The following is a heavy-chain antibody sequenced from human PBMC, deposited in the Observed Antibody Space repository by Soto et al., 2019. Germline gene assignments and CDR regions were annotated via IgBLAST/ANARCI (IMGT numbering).Heavy chain of an antibody. CDR2: ISYDGSNK. CDR1: GFTFSSYG. D-gene: IGHD6-19*01. CDR3: AKDLGYEQWLAAFDY. J-gene: IGHJ4*02. V-gene: IGHV3-30*18. Sequence: LRLSCAASGFTFSSYGMHWVRQAPGKGLEWVAVISYDGSNKYYADSVKGRFTISRDNSKNTLYLQMNSLRAEDTAVYYCAKDLGYEQWLAAFDYWGQGTLVTDSS.